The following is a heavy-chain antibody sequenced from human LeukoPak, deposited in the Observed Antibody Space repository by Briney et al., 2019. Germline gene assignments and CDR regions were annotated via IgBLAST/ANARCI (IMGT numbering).Heavy chain of an antibody. CDR2: ITGSGGGT. CDR3: ARDLLATPITISQWGCDY. D-gene: IGHD6-19*01. Sequence: GGTLRLSCTASGFTFSIYGMNWVRQAPGKGLEWVSGITGSGGGTYYADSVKGRFTISRDNAKNSLYLQMNSLRAEDTAVYYCARDLLATPITISQWGCDYWGQGTLVTVSS. CDR1: GFTFSIYG. J-gene: IGHJ4*02. V-gene: IGHV3-23*01.